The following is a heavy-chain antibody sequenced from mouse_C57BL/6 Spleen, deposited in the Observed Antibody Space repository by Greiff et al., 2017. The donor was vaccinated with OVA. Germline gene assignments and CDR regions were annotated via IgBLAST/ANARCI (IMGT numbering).Heavy chain of an antibody. Sequence: VQLQQSGAELVKPGASVKLSCKASGYTFTEYTIHWVKQRSGQGLEWIGWFYPGSGSIKYNEKFKDKATLTADKSSSTVYMELSRLTSEDSAVYFCARHEDPLYYDYDGGYFDYWGQGTTLTVSS. V-gene: IGHV1-62-2*01. CDR3: ARHEDPLYYDYDGGYFDY. CDR2: FYPGSGSI. J-gene: IGHJ2*01. CDR1: GYTFTEYT. D-gene: IGHD2-4*01.